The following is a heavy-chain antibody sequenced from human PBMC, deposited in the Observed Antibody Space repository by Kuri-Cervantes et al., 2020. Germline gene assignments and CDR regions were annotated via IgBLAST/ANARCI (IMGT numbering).Heavy chain of an antibody. D-gene: IGHD3-22*01. J-gene: IGHJ6*03. Sequence: SETLSLTCAVYGASFSGYYWNWIRQPPGKGLEWIGEINHSGSTNYNPSLKSRVAILVDTSKNQFSLKLSSVTAADTAVYYCARGLSSYDSGGYPNTYYYYMDVWGKGTTVTVSS. V-gene: IGHV4-34*01. CDR1: GASFSGYY. CDR2: INHSGST. CDR3: ARGLSSYDSGGYPNTYYYYMDV.